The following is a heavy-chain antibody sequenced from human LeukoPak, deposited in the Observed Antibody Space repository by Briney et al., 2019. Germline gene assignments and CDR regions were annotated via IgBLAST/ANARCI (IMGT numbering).Heavy chain of an antibody. D-gene: IGHD6-19*01. V-gene: IGHV3-23*01. J-gene: IGHJ4*02. CDR3: AKDPFADTVAGTWDY. CDR1: GFTFSSYS. Sequence: GGSLRLSCAASGFTFSSYSMNWVRQAPGKGLEWVSAISGSGGSTYYADSVKGRFTISRDNSKNTLYLQMNSLRAEDTAVYYCAKDPFADTVAGTWDYWGQGTLVTVSS. CDR2: ISGSGGST.